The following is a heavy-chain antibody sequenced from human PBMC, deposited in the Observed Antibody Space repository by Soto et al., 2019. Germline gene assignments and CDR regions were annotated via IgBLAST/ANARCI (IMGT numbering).Heavy chain of an antibody. CDR3: ASLYGSGSYFGYYYGMDV. CDR2: ISSSGSTI. Sequence: QVQLVESGGGLVKPGGSLRLSCAASGFTFSDYYMSWIRQAPGKGLEWVSSISSSGSTIYYADPVKGRFTISRDNAKNSLYLQMNSLRAEDTAGYYCASLYGSGSYFGYYYGMDVWGQGTKVTVSS. J-gene: IGHJ6*02. CDR1: GFTFSDYY. D-gene: IGHD3-10*01. V-gene: IGHV3-11*01.